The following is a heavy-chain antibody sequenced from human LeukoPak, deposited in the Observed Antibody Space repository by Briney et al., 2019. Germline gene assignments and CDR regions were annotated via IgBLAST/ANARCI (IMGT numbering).Heavy chain of an antibody. Sequence: SVKVSCKASGGTFSSYAISWVRRAPGQGLEWMGRIIPILGIANYAQKFQGRVTITADKSTSTAYMELSSLRSEDTAVYYCARDRHYYDSSGYYYYYYYGMDVWGQGTTVTVSS. J-gene: IGHJ6*02. CDR2: IIPILGIA. CDR1: GGTFSSYA. D-gene: IGHD3-22*01. V-gene: IGHV1-69*04. CDR3: ARDRHYYDSSGYYYYYYYGMDV.